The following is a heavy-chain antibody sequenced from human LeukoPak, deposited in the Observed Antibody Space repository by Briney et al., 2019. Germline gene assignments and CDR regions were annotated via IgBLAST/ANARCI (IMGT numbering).Heavy chain of an antibody. D-gene: IGHD5-18*01. CDR1: GFSFDDYA. V-gene: IGHV3-20*04. J-gene: IGHJ2*01. CDR2: INWSGVST. CDR3: AKGKDTLNPYWYFDV. Sequence: GGSLRLSCAASGFSFDDYAMSWVRQAPGKGLEWVSGINWSGVSTGYADSVKGRFTISRDNTKNSLFLQLNSLRAEDTAFYYCAKGKDTLNPYWYFDVWGRGTLASVSS.